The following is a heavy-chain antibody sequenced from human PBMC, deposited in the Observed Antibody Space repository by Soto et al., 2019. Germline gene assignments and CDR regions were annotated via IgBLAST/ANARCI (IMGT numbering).Heavy chain of an antibody. V-gene: IGHV4-34*01. CDR3: ARSYCSSTSCPGTGPFSY. CDR1: GGSFSGYY. Sequence: GGSFSGYYWSWIRQPPGKGLEWIGEINHSGSTNYNPSLKSRVTISVDTSKNQFSLKLSSVTAADTAVYYCARSYCSSTSCPGTGPFSYWGQGTLVTVSS. CDR2: INHSGST. J-gene: IGHJ4*02. D-gene: IGHD2-2*01.